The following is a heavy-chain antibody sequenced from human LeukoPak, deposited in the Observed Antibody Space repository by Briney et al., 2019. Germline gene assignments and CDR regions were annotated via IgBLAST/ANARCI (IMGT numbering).Heavy chain of an antibody. CDR1: GFTFDDYG. Sequence: GGSLRLSCAASGFTFDDYGMSWVRQAPGKGLEWVSGINWNGGSTGYADSVKGRFTISRDNAKNSLYLQMNSLRAEDTAVYYCARVGTYYDFWSGYPNTFDYWGQGTLVTVSS. V-gene: IGHV3-20*04. D-gene: IGHD3-3*01. CDR3: ARVGTYYDFWSGYPNTFDY. J-gene: IGHJ4*02. CDR2: INWNGGST.